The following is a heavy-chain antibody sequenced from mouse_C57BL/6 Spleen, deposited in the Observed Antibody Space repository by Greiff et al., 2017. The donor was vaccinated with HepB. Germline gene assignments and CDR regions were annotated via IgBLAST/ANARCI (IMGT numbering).Heavy chain of an antibody. CDR2: IYPGDGDT. CDR1: GYAFSSSW. D-gene: IGHD2-5*01. J-gene: IGHJ3*01. V-gene: IGHV1-82*01. CDR3: ATYSNYDPWFAY. Sequence: QVQLQQSGPELVKPGASVKISCKASGYAFSSSWMNWVKQRPGKGLEWIGRIYPGDGDTNYNGKFKGKATLTADKSSSTAYMQLSSLTSEDSAVYFCATYSNYDPWFAYWGQGTLVTVSA.